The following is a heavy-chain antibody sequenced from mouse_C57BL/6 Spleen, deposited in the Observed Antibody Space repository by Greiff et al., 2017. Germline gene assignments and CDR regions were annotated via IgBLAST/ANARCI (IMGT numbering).Heavy chain of an antibody. D-gene: IGHD1-1*01. J-gene: IGHJ4*01. CDR1: GFSLTSYG. Sequence: QVQLQQSGPGLVQPSQSLSITCTVSGFSLTSYGVHWVRQSPGKGLEWLGVIWRGGSTDYNAAFMSRLSITKDNSKSQVFFKMNSLQADDTAIYYCAKRDYYGSSHSYAMDYWGQGTSVTVSS. V-gene: IGHV2-5*01. CDR3: AKRDYYGSSHSYAMDY. CDR2: IWRGGST.